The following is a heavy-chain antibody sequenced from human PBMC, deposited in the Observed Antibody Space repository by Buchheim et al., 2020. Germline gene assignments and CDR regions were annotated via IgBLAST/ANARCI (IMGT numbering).Heavy chain of an antibody. CDR2: IPYDGGNE. V-gene: IGHV3-30-3*01. CDR3: ARGGSYYGYYSGMDV. CDR1: GFTFSTYA. J-gene: IGHJ6*02. D-gene: IGHD1-26*01. Sequence: QVQLVESGGGVVQPGRSLRLSCGASGFTFSTYALHWVRQAPGKGLEWVAVIPYDGGNEYYADSVKGRFTISRDNSKNTLYLKMNSLRPEDTAVYYCARGGSYYGYYSGMDVWGQGTT.